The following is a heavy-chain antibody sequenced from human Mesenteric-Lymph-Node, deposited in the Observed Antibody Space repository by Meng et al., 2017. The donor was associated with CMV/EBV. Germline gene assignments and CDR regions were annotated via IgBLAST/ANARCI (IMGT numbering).Heavy chain of an antibody. CDR2: ITPSGSNT. CDR1: GFTFRSYA. Sequence: GESLKISCAGSGFTFRSYAMSWVRQAPGKGLEWVSGITPSGSNTYYANSVKGRFTISRDNSKNTLYLQMSSLRVDDTAVYYCARDEGSSLVYYYYSIDVWGQGTPVTVSS. J-gene: IGHJ6*02. V-gene: IGHV3-23*01. D-gene: IGHD3-10*01. CDR3: ARDEGSSLVYYYYSIDV.